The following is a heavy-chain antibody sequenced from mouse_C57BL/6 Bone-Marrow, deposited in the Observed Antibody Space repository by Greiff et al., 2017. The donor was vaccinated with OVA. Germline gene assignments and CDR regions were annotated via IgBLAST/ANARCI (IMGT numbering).Heavy chain of an antibody. CDR3: ARGRRGAYFDY. J-gene: IGHJ2*01. CDR1: GYTFTSYW. D-gene: IGHD3-1*01. Sequence: QVQLQQPGAELVKPGASVKLSCKASGYTFTSYWMQWVKQRPGQGLEWIGEIDPSDSYTNYNQKFKGKATLTVDTSSSTAYMQLSSLTSEDSAVYYCARGRRGAYFDYWGKGTTLTVSS. CDR2: IDPSDSYT. V-gene: IGHV1-50*01.